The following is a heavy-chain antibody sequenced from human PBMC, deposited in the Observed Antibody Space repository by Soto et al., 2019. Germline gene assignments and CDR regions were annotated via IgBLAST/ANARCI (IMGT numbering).Heavy chain of an antibody. J-gene: IGHJ3*02. V-gene: IGHV5-51*01. CDR1: GYRFTSYW. Sequence: GESLKISCKGSGYRFTSYWIGWVRQMPGKGLEWMGIIYPGDSDTRYSPSFQGQVTISADKSISTAYLQWSSLKASDTAMYYCASPSHYDSRGYLDDFDIWGQGTMVTVSS. CDR3: ASPSHYDSRGYLDDFDI. D-gene: IGHD3-22*01. CDR2: IYPGDSDT.